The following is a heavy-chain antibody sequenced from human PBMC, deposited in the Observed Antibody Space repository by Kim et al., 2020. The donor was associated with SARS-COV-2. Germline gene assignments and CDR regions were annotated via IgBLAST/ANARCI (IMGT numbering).Heavy chain of an antibody. D-gene: IGHD2-15*01. J-gene: IGHJ4*02. Sequence: FQGRVTITADESTSTAYMELSSLRSEDTAVYYCARARYCSGGSCYGACDYWGQGTLVTVSS. CDR3: ARARYCSGGSCYGACDY. V-gene: IGHV1-69*01.